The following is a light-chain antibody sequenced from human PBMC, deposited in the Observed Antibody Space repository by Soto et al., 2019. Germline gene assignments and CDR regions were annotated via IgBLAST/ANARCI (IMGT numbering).Light chain of an antibody. V-gene: IGLV2-14*01. CDR2: GVN. J-gene: IGLJ3*02. Sequence: QSALTQPASVSGSPGQSITVSCTGSRSDFGDDKYVSWYQQQPGKGPNLLIYGVNSRPSGISNRFSGSKSGNTASLTISGLHFEDEDEDFCGSFTTSRIWVFGGGTKLTVL. CDR3: GSFTTSRIWV. CDR1: RSDFGDDKY.